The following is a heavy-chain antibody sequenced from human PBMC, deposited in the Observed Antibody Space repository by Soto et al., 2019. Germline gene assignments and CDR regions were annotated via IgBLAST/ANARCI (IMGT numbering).Heavy chain of an antibody. CDR2: IYYSGST. D-gene: IGHD6-6*01. Sequence: SETLSLTCTVSGGSISSGGYYWSWIRQHPGKGLEWIGYIYYSGSTYYNPSLKSRVTISVDTSKNQFSLKLSSVTAADTAVYYCARERLAVRPLQYYGMAVWGQGTTVTVAS. CDR3: ARERLAVRPLQYYGMAV. V-gene: IGHV4-31*03. J-gene: IGHJ6*02. CDR1: GGSISSGGYY.